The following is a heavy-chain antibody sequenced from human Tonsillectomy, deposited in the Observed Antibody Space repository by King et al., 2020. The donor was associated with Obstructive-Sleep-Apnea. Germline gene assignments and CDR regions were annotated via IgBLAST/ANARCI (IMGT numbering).Heavy chain of an antibody. V-gene: IGHV5-51*01. CDR1: GYSFTSYC. J-gene: IGHJ5*02. Sequence: VQLVESGAEVKKPGESLKISCKGSGYSFTSYCIGCVRQMPGKGLEWMGIIYPGDSDTRYSPSFQGKVTISADKSISTAYLQWSSLKASDTAMYYCARRRSYRENWFDPWGQGTLVTVSS. CDR3: ARRRSYRENWFDP. CDR2: IYPGDSDT. D-gene: IGHD4-11*01.